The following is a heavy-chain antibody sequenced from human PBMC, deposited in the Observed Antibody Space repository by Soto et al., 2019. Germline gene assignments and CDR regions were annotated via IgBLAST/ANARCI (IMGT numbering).Heavy chain of an antibody. CDR2: IIPIFGTA. CDR1: GGTFSTSA. J-gene: IGHJ4*02. Sequence: QVQLVQSGAEVKKPGSSVKVSCKASGGTFSTSAINWVRQAPGQGLEWMGGIIPIFGTANYVQKFQGRVTITADKSTSTAYMELSSLRSADTAVYYCARLCSSGWPYFDYWGQGTLVTVSS. D-gene: IGHD6-19*01. V-gene: IGHV1-69*06. CDR3: ARLCSSGWPYFDY.